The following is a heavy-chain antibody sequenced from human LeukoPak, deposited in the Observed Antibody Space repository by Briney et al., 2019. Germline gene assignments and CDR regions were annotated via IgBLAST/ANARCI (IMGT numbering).Heavy chain of an antibody. CDR1: GYTFTGYY. CDR2: INPNSGGT. J-gene: IGHJ4*02. Sequence: ASVKVSCKASGYTFTGYYMHWVRQAPGQGLEWMGWINPNSGGTNYAQKFQGRATMTRDTSISTAYMELSSLRSDDSAVYYCARAPPGAGWGSTYYFDYWGQGTLVTVSS. V-gene: IGHV1-2*02. CDR3: ARAPPGAGWGSTYYFDY. D-gene: IGHD3-16*01.